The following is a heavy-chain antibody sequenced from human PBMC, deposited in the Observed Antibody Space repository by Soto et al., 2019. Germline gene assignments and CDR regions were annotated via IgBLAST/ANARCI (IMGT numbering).Heavy chain of an antibody. CDR1: GGSISSYY. D-gene: IGHD6-13*01. J-gene: IGHJ4*02. V-gene: IGHV4-4*07. Sequence: QVQLQESGPGLVKPSETLSLTCTVSGGSISSYYWSWIRQPAGKGLEWIGRIYTSGGTLYNPTLNSRVTMSLDTSKKQFSLKETAVTAADTAVYYCAGGAAADYFDFWGQGTLVTVSS. CDR3: AGGAAADYFDF. CDR2: IYTSGGT.